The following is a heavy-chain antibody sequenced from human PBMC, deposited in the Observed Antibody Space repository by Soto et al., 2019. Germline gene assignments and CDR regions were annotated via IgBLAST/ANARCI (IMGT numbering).Heavy chain of an antibody. CDR3: DSYDSSGYYYGGGFDY. CDR1: GFTFSSYS. Sequence: PVGSLRLSCAASGFTFSSYSMNWVRQAPGKGLEWVSYISSSSSTIYYADSVKGRFTISRDNAKNSLYLQMNSLRAEDTAVYYCDSYDSSGYYYGGGFDYWGQGTLVTVS. D-gene: IGHD3-22*01. J-gene: IGHJ4*02. CDR2: ISSSSSTI. V-gene: IGHV3-48*01.